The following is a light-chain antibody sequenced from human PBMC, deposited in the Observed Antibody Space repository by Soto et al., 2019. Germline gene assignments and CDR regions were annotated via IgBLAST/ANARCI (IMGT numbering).Light chain of an antibody. J-gene: IGLJ3*02. CDR2: RID. V-gene: IGLV1-47*01. CDR3: SFWDDSLSGWV. Sequence: QSVLTQPPSASGTPGQRVTISCSGSSSNIGSNYVFWFQQLPGTAPKLLLYRIDQRPSGVPDRFSGSKSGTSASLAISGLRSEDEADYYCSFWDDSLSGWVFGGGTKLTVL. CDR1: SSNIGSNY.